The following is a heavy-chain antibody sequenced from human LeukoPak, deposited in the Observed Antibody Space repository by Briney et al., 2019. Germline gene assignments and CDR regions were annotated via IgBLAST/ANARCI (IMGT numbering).Heavy chain of an antibody. J-gene: IGHJ4*02. Sequence: SETLSLTCTVSGGSISSYYWTWIRQTPGKGLDWIGYIHYTGSTNYNPSLKSRVTISVDMSKSQFSLELTSVTAADTAVYYCAGGPAVTTNDYWGQGTLVTVFS. D-gene: IGHD4-17*01. CDR2: IHYTGST. CDR3: AGGPAVTTNDY. V-gene: IGHV4-59*01. CDR1: GGSISSYY.